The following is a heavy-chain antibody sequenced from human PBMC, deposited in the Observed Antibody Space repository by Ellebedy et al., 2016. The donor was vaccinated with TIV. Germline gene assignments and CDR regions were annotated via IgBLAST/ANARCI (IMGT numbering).Heavy chain of an antibody. CDR1: GYTFTSYA. Sequence: ASVKVSCKASGYTFTSYAMHWVRQAPGQRLEWMGWINAGNGNTKYSQKFQGRVTITRDTSASTAYMELSSLRSEDTAVYYCAREYCSSTSCFHDAFDIWGQGTMVTVSS. D-gene: IGHD2-2*01. CDR2: INAGNGNT. CDR3: AREYCSSTSCFHDAFDI. V-gene: IGHV1-3*01. J-gene: IGHJ3*02.